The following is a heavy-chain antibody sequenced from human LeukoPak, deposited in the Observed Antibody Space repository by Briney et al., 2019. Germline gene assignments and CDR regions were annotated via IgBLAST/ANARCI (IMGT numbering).Heavy chain of an antibody. CDR2: TIPIYGTT. D-gene: IGHD3-3*01. CDR3: ATPHKYYDVWRGYCPFDN. J-gene: IGHJ4*02. V-gene: IGHV1-69*13. Sequence: GASVKLSCKASGGTFSNYAINWVRQAPGQGLEWLGGTIPIYGTTNYGQTFQGRVTITADESTTTAYMELSSLRSEDTALYYCATPHKYYDVWRGYCPFDNWGQGTLVTVSS. CDR1: GGTFSNYA.